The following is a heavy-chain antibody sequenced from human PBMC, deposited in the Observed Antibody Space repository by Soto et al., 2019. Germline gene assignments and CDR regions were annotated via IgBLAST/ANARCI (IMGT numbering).Heavy chain of an antibody. CDR3: AKDRHHWYGYNDY. V-gene: IGHV3-30*18. D-gene: IGHD5-12*01. CDR1: GFTFSSYG. Sequence: QVQLVESGGGVVQPGRSLRLSCAASGFTFSSYGMHWVRQAPGKGLEWVAVISYDGSNKYYADSVKGRFTISRDNSKNTLYLQMNSLRVEDTAVYYCAKDRHHWYGYNDYWGQGTLVTVSS. CDR2: ISYDGSNK. J-gene: IGHJ4*02.